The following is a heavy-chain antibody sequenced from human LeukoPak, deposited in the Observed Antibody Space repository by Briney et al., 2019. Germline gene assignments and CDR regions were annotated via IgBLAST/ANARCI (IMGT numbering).Heavy chain of an antibody. D-gene: IGHD6-13*01. V-gene: IGHV4-4*07. J-gene: IGHJ6*03. CDR1: GGSISSYY. Sequence: SETLSLTCTVSGGSISSYYWSWIRQPAGKGLGWIGRIYTSGSTNYNPSLKSRVTMSVDTSKNQFSLKLSSVTAADTAVYYCARGLGQQLSYYYYYYMDVWGKGTTVTVSS. CDR2: IYTSGST. CDR3: ARGLGQQLSYYYYYYMDV.